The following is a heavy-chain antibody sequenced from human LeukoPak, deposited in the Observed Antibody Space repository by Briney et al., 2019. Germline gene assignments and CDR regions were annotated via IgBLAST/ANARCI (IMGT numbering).Heavy chain of an antibody. J-gene: IGHJ5*02. D-gene: IGHD3-22*01. CDR3: ARDLGQYYDTSDNRFDP. CDR2: INSDGINT. Sequence: GGSLRLSCAASGFTFSNYWMHWVRQAPGKGLVWVSRINSDGINTSYADSVKGRFTISRDNAKNTLNLQMSSLRAEDTAVYYCARDLGQYYDTSDNRFDPWGQGTLVTVSS. CDR1: GFTFSNYW. V-gene: IGHV3-74*01.